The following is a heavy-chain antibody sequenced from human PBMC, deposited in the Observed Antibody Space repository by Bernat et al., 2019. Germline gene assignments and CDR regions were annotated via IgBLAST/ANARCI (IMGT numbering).Heavy chain of an antibody. Sequence: QVQLVQSGAEVKKPGASVKVSCKASGYTFTSYGISWVRQAPGQGLEWMGLISAYNGNTNYAQKLQGRVTMTTDTSTSTAYMELRSLRSDDTAVYYCARDLLMSEGAWFGELSNYYYYGMDGWGQGTTVTVSS. CDR2: ISAYNGNT. J-gene: IGHJ6*02. D-gene: IGHD3-10*01. CDR3: ARDLLMSEGAWFGELSNYYYYGMDG. V-gene: IGHV1-18*01. CDR1: GYTFTSYG.